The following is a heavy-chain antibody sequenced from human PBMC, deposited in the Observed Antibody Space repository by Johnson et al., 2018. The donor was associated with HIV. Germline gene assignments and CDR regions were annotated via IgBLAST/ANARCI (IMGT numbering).Heavy chain of an antibody. CDR2: IRTDGSST. D-gene: IGHD4-17*01. J-gene: IGHJ3*01. CDR3: ARDSTPWGGDYVGYAFDL. CDR1: GFTFSDYY. V-gene: IGHV3-11*01. Sequence: QMQLVESGGGLVKPGGSLRLSCQGSGFTFSDYYMTWIRQAPGKGLEWVSYIRTDGSSTYYADAVKGRFTFVRDNAKNSVYLQMTSLRVEDTAVYFCARDSTPWGGDYVGYAFDLWGQGTMVTVSS.